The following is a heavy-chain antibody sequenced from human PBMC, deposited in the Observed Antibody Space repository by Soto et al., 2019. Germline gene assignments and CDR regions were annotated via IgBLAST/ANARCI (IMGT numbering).Heavy chain of an antibody. CDR3: ARGNLLYDSSGKPFDY. CDR2: IIPIFGTA. D-gene: IGHD3-22*01. V-gene: IGHV1-69*01. CDR1: GGTFSSYA. J-gene: IGHJ4*02. Sequence: QVQLVQSGAEVKKPGSSVKVSCKASGGTFSSYAISWVRQAPGQGLEWMGGIIPIFGTANYAQKFQGRVTITADESTSTAYMELSRLRSEDTAVYYCARGNLLYDSSGKPFDYWGQGTLVTVSS.